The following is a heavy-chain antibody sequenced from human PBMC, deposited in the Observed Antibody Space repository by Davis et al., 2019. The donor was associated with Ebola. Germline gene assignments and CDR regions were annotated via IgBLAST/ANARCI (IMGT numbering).Heavy chain of an antibody. V-gene: IGHV1-69*13. J-gene: IGHJ4*02. Sequence: SVKVSCKASGGTFSSYAISWVRQAPGQGLEWMGGIIPIFGTANYAQKFQGRVTITADESTSTAYMELSSLRAEDTAVYYCAKSRREPPPGDIVVVPAASDYWGQGTLVTVSS. D-gene: IGHD2-2*01. CDR1: GGTFSSYA. CDR2: IIPIFGTA. CDR3: AKSRREPPPGDIVVVPAASDY.